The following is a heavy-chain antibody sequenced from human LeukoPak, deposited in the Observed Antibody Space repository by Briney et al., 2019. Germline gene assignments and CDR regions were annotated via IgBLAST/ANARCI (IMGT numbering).Heavy chain of an antibody. Sequence: GASVKVSCKASGGTFSSYAISWVRQAPGQGLEWMGRIIPILGIANYAQKFQGRVTITADKSTSTAYMELSSLRSEDTAVYYCARESTTDGYKEDYWGQGTLVTVSS. CDR3: ARESTTDGYKEDY. D-gene: IGHD2-2*01. CDR2: IIPILGIA. J-gene: IGHJ4*02. CDR1: GGTFSSYA. V-gene: IGHV1-69*04.